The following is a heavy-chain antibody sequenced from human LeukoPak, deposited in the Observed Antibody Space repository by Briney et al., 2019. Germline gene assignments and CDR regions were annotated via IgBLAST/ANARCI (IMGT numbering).Heavy chain of an antibody. J-gene: IGHJ4*02. V-gene: IGHV1-2*02. D-gene: IGHD7-27*01. Sequence: ASVKVSCMASGYTFTGYYMHWVRQAPGQGLEGMGWINPNSGGTNYAQKFQGRATMTRDTSISTAYMELSRLRSDETAVYYCARERTNWGATHIGYWGQGTLVTVSS. CDR1: GYTFTGYY. CDR2: INPNSGGT. CDR3: ARERTNWGATHIGY.